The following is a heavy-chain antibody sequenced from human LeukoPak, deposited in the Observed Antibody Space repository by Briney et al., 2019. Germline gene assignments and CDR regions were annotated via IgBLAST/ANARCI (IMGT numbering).Heavy chain of an antibody. D-gene: IGHD2-2*03. J-gene: IGHJ5*02. CDR3: TRDPGYCSSTSCHNWFDP. Sequence: PGGSLRLSCTASGFTFGDYAMSWVRQAPGKGLEWAGFIRSKAYGGTTEYAASVKGRFTISRDDSKSIAYLQMNSLKTEDTAVYYCTRDPGYCSSTSCHNWFDPWGQGTLVTVSS. CDR1: GFTFGDYA. CDR2: IRSKAYGGTT. V-gene: IGHV3-49*04.